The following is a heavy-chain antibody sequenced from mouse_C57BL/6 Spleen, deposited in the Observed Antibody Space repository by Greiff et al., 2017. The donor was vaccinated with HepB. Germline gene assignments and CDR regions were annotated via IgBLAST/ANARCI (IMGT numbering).Heavy chain of an antibody. V-gene: IGHV1-39*01. CDR2: INPKYGAT. CDR3: ARSKGYYDYDVAY. D-gene: IGHD2-4*01. Sequence: VQLQQSGPELVKPGASVKISCKASGYSFTDYNMHWVKQSNGKSLQWIGVINPKYGATSYNQKFKGKATLTVDTSSSTAYMQLNNLTSEDSAVYYCARSKGYYDYDVAYWGQGTLVTVSA. J-gene: IGHJ3*01. CDR1: GYSFTDYN.